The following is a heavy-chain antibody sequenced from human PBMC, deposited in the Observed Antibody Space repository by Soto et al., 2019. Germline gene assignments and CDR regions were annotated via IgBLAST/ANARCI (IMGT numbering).Heavy chain of an antibody. J-gene: IGHJ4*02. D-gene: IGHD3-16*02. CDR2: IYYSGST. Sequence: SETLSLTCTVSGGSISSYYWSWIRQPPGKGLEWIGYIYYSGSTNYNPSLKSRVTISVDTSKNQFSLKLSSVTAADTAVYYCAITSCNGYQPEYWGQATRFTVPS. V-gene: IGHV4-59*01. CDR3: AITSCNGYQPEY. CDR1: GGSISSYY.